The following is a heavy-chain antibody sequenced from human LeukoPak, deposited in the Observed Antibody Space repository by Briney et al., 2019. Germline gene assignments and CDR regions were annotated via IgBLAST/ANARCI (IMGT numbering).Heavy chain of an antibody. CDR3: ARLTPSGSYYNEVSDDY. J-gene: IGHJ4*02. CDR2: IKQDGSEK. D-gene: IGHD3-10*01. Sequence: PGGSLRLSCAASGFTFSSYWMTWVRQAPGKGLEWVTNIKQDGSEKYYVDSVKGRFTISRDNAKNSLYLQMNSLRAEDTAVYYCARLTPSGSYYNEVSDDYWGQGTLVTVSS. V-gene: IGHV3-7*01. CDR1: GFTFSSYW.